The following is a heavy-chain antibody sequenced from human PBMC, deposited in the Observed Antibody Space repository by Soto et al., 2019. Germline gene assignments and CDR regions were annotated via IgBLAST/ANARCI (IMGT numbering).Heavy chain of an antibody. Sequence: GGSLRLSCAASGFTFSDYYMSWIRQAPGKGLEWVSYISSSGSTIYYADSVKGQFTISRDNAKNSLYLQMNSLRAEDTAVYYCARYGSYYAASWFDPWGQGTLVTVSS. J-gene: IGHJ5*02. CDR1: GFTFSDYY. D-gene: IGHD3-3*01. V-gene: IGHV3-11*01. CDR3: ARYGSYYAASWFDP. CDR2: ISSSGSTI.